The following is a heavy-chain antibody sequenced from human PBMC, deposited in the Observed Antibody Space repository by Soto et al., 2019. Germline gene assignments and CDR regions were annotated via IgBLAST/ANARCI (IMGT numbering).Heavy chain of an antibody. CDR2: ISYDGSNK. Sequence: QVQLVESGGGVVQPGRSLRLSCAASGFTFSSYGMHWVRQAPGKGLEWVAVISYDGSNKYYADSVKGRFTISRDNSKNTLYLQMNSLRAEDTAVYYCAKVPGSSGWYNGMDVWGQGTTVTVSS. V-gene: IGHV3-30*18. J-gene: IGHJ6*02. CDR1: GFTFSSYG. D-gene: IGHD6-19*01. CDR3: AKVPGSSGWYNGMDV.